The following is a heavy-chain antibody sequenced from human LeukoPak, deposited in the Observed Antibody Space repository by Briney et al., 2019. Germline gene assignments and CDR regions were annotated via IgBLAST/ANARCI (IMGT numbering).Heavy chain of an antibody. D-gene: IGHD4/OR15-4a*01. CDR3: ARRAGAYSHPYDY. Sequence: GGSLRLSCTVSGFAVSSNSMSWVRQAPGKGLEWVSFIYSDNTHYSDSVKGRFTISRDNSKNTLYLQMNSLRAEDTAVYYCARRAGAYSHPYDYWGQGTLVTVSS. CDR1: GFAVSSNS. J-gene: IGHJ4*02. CDR2: IYSDNT. V-gene: IGHV3-53*01.